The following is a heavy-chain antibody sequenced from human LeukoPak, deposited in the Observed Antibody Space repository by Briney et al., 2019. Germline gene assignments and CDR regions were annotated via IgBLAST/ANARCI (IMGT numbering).Heavy chain of an antibody. Sequence: PSETLSLTCIVSGGSISSSSYYWGWIRQPPGKGLEWIGSIYYSGSTYYNPSLKSRLTISVDTSKNQFSLKLSSVTAADTAVYYCATVRTWIDHSDAFDIWGQGTMVTVSS. J-gene: IGHJ3*02. D-gene: IGHD5-12*01. CDR2: IYYSGST. CDR3: ATVRTWIDHSDAFDI. CDR1: GGSISSSSYY. V-gene: IGHV4-39*07.